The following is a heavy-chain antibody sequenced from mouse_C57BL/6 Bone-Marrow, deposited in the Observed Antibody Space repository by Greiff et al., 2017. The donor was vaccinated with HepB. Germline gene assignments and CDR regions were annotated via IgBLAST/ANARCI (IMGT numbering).Heavy chain of an antibody. CDR2: IDPNSGGT. Sequence: VQLQQPGAELVKPGASVKLSCKASGYTFTSYWMHWVKQRPGRGLEWIGRIDPNSGGTKYNEKFKSKATLTVDKPSSTAYMQLSSLPSEDSAVYYWARWGYGSSHQAWFAYWGQGTLVTVSA. CDR3: ARWGYGSSHQAWFAY. D-gene: IGHD1-1*01. J-gene: IGHJ3*01. CDR1: GYTFTSYW. V-gene: IGHV1-72*01.